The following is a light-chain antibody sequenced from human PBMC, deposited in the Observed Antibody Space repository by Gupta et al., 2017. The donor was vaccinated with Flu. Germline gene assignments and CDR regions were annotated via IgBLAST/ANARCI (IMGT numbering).Light chain of an antibody. CDR1: QSVCDSSNNKNY. Sequence: DIVMTQSPYSLVVSLGERATINCKSIQSVCDSSNNKNYLAWYQQKPGQPPKLVIKWASTRECGVPDSISSRGSEADITLTINSRQADDVAIYYCQQDYSLPITFGQGTRVEIK. J-gene: IGKJ1*01. CDR3: QQDYSLPIT. CDR2: WAS. V-gene: IGKV4-1*01.